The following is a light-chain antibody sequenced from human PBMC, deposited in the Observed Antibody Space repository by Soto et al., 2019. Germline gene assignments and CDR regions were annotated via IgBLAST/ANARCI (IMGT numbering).Light chain of an antibody. CDR3: QQTGSSFYT. V-gene: IGKV3-20*01. CDR2: GAS. Sequence: EIVLTQSPGTLSLSPGERATLSCRASQSVSSAYLAWYQQIPGQAPRLLIYGASSKATGIPDRFSGSWSGTDFTLTSSGQEPEDFAVYYCQQTGSSFYTFGQGTKLEIK. CDR1: QSVSSAY. J-gene: IGKJ2*01.